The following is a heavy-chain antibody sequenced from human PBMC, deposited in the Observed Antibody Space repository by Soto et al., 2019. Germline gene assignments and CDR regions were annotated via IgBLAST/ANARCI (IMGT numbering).Heavy chain of an antibody. CDR1: GGSISSYY. CDR3: ARRDYYYYGMDV. J-gene: IGHJ6*02. Sequence: QVQLQESGPGLVKPSETLSLTCTVSGGSISSYYWSWIRQPPGKGLEWIGYIYYSGSTNYNPSLKSRVTISVDTSKNQFYLKLSSVTAADTAVYFCARRDYYYYGMDVWGQGTTVTVSS. V-gene: IGHV4-59*01. CDR2: IYYSGST.